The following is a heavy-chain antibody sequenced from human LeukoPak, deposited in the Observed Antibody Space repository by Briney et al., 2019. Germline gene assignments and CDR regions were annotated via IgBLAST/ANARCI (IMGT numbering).Heavy chain of an antibody. J-gene: IGHJ3*02. Sequence: PGGSLRLSCAASGFTFSSYWMHWVRQAPGKGLVWVSRINSDGSTTSYADSVKGRFTISRDNAKNTLYLQMNSLRAEDTAVYYCARRSAAKDAFDIWGQGTMVTVS. CDR3: ARRSAAKDAFDI. V-gene: IGHV3-74*01. D-gene: IGHD6-25*01. CDR2: INSDGSTT. CDR1: GFTFSSYW.